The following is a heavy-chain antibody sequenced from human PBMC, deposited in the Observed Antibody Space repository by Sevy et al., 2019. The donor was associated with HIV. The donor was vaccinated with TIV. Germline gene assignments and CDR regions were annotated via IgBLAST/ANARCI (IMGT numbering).Heavy chain of an antibody. D-gene: IGHD1-26*01. J-gene: IGHJ4*02. CDR3: ASRNRVGAPLSDY. V-gene: IGHV3-7*03. CDR2: IKQDGSEK. CDR1: GFTFSSYW. Sequence: GGSLRLSCAASGFTFSSYWMSWVRQAPGKGLEWVANIKQDGSEKYYVDSVKGRFTISRENAKNSLYLQMNSLRAEDTAVYYCASRNRVGAPLSDYWGQGTLVTVSS.